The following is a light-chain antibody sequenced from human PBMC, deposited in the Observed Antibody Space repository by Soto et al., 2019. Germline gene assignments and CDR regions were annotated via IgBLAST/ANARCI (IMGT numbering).Light chain of an antibody. J-gene: IGKJ1*01. CDR1: QSVSSK. CDR2: GAS. V-gene: IGKV3-15*01. CDR3: QQYNNWPPWT. Sequence: EIVMTQSPATLSVSPGERATLSCRASQSVSSKLAWYQHKPGQAPRLLIYGASTRATGIPARFSGSGSGTEFTLTISSLQSEDFAVYYCQQYNNWPPWTFGQGTKVEIK.